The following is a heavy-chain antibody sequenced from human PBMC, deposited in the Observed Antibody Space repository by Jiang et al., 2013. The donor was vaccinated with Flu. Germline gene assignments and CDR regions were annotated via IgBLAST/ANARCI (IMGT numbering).Heavy chain of an antibody. CDR3: ARANGSGSYQFFDY. J-gene: IGHJ4*02. CDR2: IWYDGSNK. CDR1: GFTFSSYG. D-gene: IGHD3-10*01. Sequence: QLLESGGGVVQPGRSLRLSCAASGFTFSSYGMHWVRQAPGKGLEWVAVIWYDGSNKYYADSVKGRFTISRDNSKNTLYLQMNSLRAEDTAVYYCARANGSGSYQFFDYWGQGTLVTVSS. V-gene: IGHV3-33*01.